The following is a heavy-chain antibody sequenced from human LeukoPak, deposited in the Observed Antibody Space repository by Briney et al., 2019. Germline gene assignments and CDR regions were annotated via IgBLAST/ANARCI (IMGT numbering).Heavy chain of an antibody. CDR1: GFTFSNYE. V-gene: IGHV3-48*03. Sequence: GGSLRLSCATSGFTFSNYEMSRVRQTPGKGLEWVSYISSSGSSTYYADSVKGRFTISRDNAKSSLCLQMDSLRAGDTAVYYCAREDGSQLDYWGRGTLVTVSS. CDR3: AREDGSQLDY. D-gene: IGHD1-26*01. CDR2: ISSSGSST. J-gene: IGHJ4*02.